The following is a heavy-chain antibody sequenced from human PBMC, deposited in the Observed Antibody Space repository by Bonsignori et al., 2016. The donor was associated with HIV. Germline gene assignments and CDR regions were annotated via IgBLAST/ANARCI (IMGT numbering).Heavy chain of an antibody. J-gene: IGHJ4*02. Sequence: EVQLVESGGGLVQIGGSLRLSCAASGFTFGSYAMSWVRQAPGKGLEWVSAISGSGDRTYYAESVKGRFTISRDNSKNTLYLQMNSLRGDDTAVYYCDERKGGSLADYWGQGTLV. CDR3: DERKGGSLADY. CDR1: GFTFGSYA. D-gene: IGHD1-26*01. V-gene: IGHV3-23*04. CDR2: ISGSGDRT.